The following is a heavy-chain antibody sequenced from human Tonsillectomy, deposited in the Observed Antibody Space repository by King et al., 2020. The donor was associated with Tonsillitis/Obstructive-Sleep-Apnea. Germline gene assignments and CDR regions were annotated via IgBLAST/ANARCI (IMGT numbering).Heavy chain of an antibody. J-gene: IGHJ4*02. CDR2: IYSGGST. Sequence: VQLVESGGGLIQPGGSLRLSCAASGFIVSINYMSWVRQAPGKGLEWVSAIYSGGSTYYADSVKGRFTISRDNSKNTLYLQMNSLRAEDTAVYYCARDLGYCINGVCSYYFDFWGQGTLVTVSS. V-gene: IGHV3-53*01. CDR1: GFIVSINY. D-gene: IGHD2-8*01. CDR3: ARDLGYCINGVCSYYFDF.